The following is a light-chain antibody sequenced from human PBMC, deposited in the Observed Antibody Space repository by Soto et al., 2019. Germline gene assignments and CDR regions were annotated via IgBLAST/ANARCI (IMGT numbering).Light chain of an antibody. V-gene: IGKV1-5*01. CDR3: QKYDSALGT. Sequence: DIRMTQSPSTLSASVGDSVTITCRASQKVSPWLAWYQQKAGQAPKLLIYDVSALKRGVPPRFSGSGSGTDFTLTISSLQPEDVATYYCQKYDSALGTFGQGTKVDIK. CDR1: QKVSPW. CDR2: DVS. J-gene: IGKJ1*01.